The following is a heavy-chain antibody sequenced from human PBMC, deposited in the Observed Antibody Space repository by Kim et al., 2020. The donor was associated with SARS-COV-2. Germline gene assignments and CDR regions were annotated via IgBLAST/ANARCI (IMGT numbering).Heavy chain of an antibody. D-gene: IGHD1-26*01. CDR3: ARERNSGSYRNNWFDP. CDR2: ISAYNGNT. V-gene: IGHV1-18*01. CDR1: GYTFTSYG. J-gene: IGHJ5*02. Sequence: ASVKVSCKASGYTFTSYGISWVRQAPGQGLEWMGWISAYNGNTNYAQKLQGRVTMTTDTSTSTAYMELRSLRSDDTAVYYCARERNSGSYRNNWFDPWCQGTLVTVSS.